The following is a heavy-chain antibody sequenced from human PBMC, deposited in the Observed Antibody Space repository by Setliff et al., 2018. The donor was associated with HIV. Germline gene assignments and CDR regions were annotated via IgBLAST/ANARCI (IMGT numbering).Heavy chain of an antibody. Sequence: PSETLSLTCTVSGGSISSSSYYWGWIRQPPGKGLEWIGSIYYSGSTYYNPSLKSRVTISVDTSKNQLSLKLSSVTAADTAVYYCARGRQRYYGSGSYYHDYWGQGTLVTVSS. J-gene: IGHJ4*02. D-gene: IGHD3-10*01. V-gene: IGHV4-39*07. CDR2: IYYSGST. CDR3: ARGRQRYYGSGSYYHDY. CDR1: GGSISSSSYY.